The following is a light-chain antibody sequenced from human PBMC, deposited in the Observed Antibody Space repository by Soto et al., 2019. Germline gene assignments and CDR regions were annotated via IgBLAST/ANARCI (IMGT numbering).Light chain of an antibody. V-gene: IGKV3-20*01. Sequence: DIVLTQSPGTPSLSPGERATLSCRASQTVSKNYLAWYQHKPGQPPRLLIYDASDRATGVPDRFSGSGSGTDFTLTISSLEPEDSAVYYCQQCATAPLTFGQGTKVEIK. CDR3: QQCATAPLT. CDR2: DAS. CDR1: QTVSKNY. J-gene: IGKJ1*01.